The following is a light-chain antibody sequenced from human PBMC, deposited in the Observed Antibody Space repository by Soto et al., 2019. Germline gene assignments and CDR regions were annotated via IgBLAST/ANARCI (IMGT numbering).Light chain of an antibody. V-gene: IGKV1-39*01. J-gene: IGKJ5*01. Sequence: EIPLTQSPSSLAASVGDRLTLTCRASRNVSIYLNWYQHKPGKGPTLLIHATSNLQIGVPSRFSGSGSGTEFTLTISXLEPEDFGTYYCQQSYKMPSFGQGTRLEI. CDR3: QQSYKMPS. CDR1: RNVSIY. CDR2: ATS.